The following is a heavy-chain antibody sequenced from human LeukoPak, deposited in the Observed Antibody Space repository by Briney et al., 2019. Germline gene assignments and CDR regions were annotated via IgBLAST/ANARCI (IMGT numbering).Heavy chain of an antibody. J-gene: IGHJ4*02. V-gene: IGHV3-30-3*01. CDR2: ISYDGSNK. CDR1: GGSISSYF. D-gene: IGHD5-24*01. Sequence: LSLTCTVSGGSISSYFWSWVRQAPGKGLEWVAVISYDGSNKYYADSVKGRFTISRDSSKNTLYLQMNSLRAEDTAVYYCAREMATTETFVDWGQGALVTVPS. CDR3: AREMATTETFVD.